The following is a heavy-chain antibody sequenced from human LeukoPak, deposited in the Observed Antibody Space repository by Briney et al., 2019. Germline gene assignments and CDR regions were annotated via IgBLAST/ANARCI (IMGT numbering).Heavy chain of an antibody. J-gene: IGHJ4*02. CDR2: ITTSSRNT. D-gene: IGHD3-22*01. V-gene: IGHV3-21*01. CDR3: TRDQYYYDSGGYYVFDF. Sequence: GSLKLSCAASGFTFSGYSMNWVRQAPGKGLEWVSSITTSSRNTYYADSVKGRFTISRDNAKNSLYLQMNSLRAEDTAVYYCTRDQYYYDSGGYYVFDFWGQGTLVTVSS. CDR1: GFTFSGYS.